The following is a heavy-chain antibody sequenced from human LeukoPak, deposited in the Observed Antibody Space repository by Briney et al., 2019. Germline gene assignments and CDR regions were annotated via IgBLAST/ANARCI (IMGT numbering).Heavy chain of an antibody. D-gene: IGHD3-3*01. J-gene: IGHJ6*02. CDR3: ASLTIFGVVIPYYYGMDV. CDR1: GFTFSSYA. V-gene: IGHV3-48*04. CDR2: ISSSGSTI. Sequence: GGSLRLSCAASGFTFSSYAMSWVRQAPGKGLEWVSYISSSGSTIYYADSVKGRFTISRDNAKNSLYLQMNSLRAEDTAVYYCASLTIFGVVIPYYYGMDVWGQGTTVTVSS.